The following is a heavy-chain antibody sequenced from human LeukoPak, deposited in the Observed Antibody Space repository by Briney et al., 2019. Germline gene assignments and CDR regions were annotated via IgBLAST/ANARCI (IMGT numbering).Heavy chain of an antibody. CDR3: TSEGIRDYYYYNMDV. Sequence: SETLSLTCSVSGSSTSIYYWSWIRKPPGRGLEGIGFIFYCRGTNYNPSRKCRVTMLLDTAKNPFSLKLSSVTAADTAVYYCTSEGIRDYYYYNMDVWGKGATVIISS. V-gene: IGHV4-59*12. CDR1: GSSTSIYY. D-gene: IGHD1-14*01. J-gene: IGHJ6*03. CDR2: IFYCRGT.